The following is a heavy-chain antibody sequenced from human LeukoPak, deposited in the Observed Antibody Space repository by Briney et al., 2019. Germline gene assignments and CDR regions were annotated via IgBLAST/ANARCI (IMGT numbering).Heavy chain of an antibody. D-gene: IGHD6-19*01. J-gene: IGHJ4*02. CDR2: IYYSGST. V-gene: IGHV4-39*01. CDR3: ARAYSSGWYGVESFDY. CDR1: GGSISSSSYC. Sequence: PSETLSLTCTVSGGSISSSSYCWGWIRQPPGKGLEWIGSIYYSGSTYYNPSLKSRVTISVDTSKNQLSLKLSSVTAADTAVYYCARAYSSGWYGVESFDYWGQGTLVTVSS.